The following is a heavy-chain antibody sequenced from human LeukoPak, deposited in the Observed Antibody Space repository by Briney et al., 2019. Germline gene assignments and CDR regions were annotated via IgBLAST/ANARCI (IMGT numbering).Heavy chain of an antibody. D-gene: IGHD2-21*01. CDR2: ISDTGRRT. CDR1: GFTFSDYA. Sequence: GGSLRLSCAASGFTFSDYAMSWVRQAAGKGLEWVSGISDTGRRTYYTDSVKGRFTISRDDSKKTVYLQMDTLRAEDTAIYFCARHDSFIPFWGQGTLVAVSS. V-gene: IGHV3-23*01. J-gene: IGHJ4*02. CDR3: ARHDSFIPF.